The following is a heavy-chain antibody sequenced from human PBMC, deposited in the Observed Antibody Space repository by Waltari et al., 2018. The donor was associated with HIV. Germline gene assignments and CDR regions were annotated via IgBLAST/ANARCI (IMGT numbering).Heavy chain of an antibody. CDR1: GYTFTSYA. CDR3: ARAHLYDSSGYYSYGY. J-gene: IGHJ4*02. D-gene: IGHD3-22*01. CDR2: INAGNGNT. V-gene: IGHV1-3*01. Sequence: QVQLVQSGAEVKKPGASVKVSCKASGYTFTSYAMHWVRQAPGQRLEWMGWINAGNGNTKYSQKFQGRVTITRDTSASTAYMELSSLRSEDTAVYYCARAHLYDSSGYYSYGYWGQGTLVTVSS.